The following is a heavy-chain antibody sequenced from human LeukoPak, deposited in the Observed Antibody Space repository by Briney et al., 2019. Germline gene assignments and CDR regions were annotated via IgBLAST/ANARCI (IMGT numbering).Heavy chain of an antibody. D-gene: IGHD4-17*01. CDR3: ARVLTTVPPDAFDI. CDR2: IIPILGIA. V-gene: IGHV1-69*04. J-gene: IGHJ3*02. Sequence: SVKVSCKASGGTFSSYAISWVRQAPGQGLEWMGRIIPILGIANYAQKFQGRVTITADKSTSTAYMELSSLRSEDTAVYYCARVLTTVPPDAFDIWGQGTMVTVSS. CDR1: GGTFSSYA.